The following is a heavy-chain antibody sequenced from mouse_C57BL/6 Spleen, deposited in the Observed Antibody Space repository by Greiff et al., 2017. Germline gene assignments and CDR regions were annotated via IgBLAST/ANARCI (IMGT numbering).Heavy chain of an antibody. CDR1: GYTFTSYW. CDR2: IYPSDSET. J-gene: IGHJ1*03. Sequence: QVQLQQPGAELVRPGSSVKLSCKASGYTFTSYWMDWVKQRPGQGLEWIGNIYPSDSETHYNQKFKGKATLTVDKSSSTAYMQLSSLTSEDSAVYYCARGTPYWDIDVWGTGTTVTVSS. V-gene: IGHV1-61*01. CDR3: ARGTPYWDIDV.